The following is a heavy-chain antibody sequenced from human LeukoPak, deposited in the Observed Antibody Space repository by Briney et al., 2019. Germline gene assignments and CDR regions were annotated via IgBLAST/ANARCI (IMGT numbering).Heavy chain of an antibody. D-gene: IGHD4-17*01. V-gene: IGHV1-18*01. J-gene: IGHJ4*02. CDR3: ARGSAVYGDYKTYYFDY. Sequence: ASVKVSCKASGYTFTSYGTSWVRQAPGQGLEWMGWISAYNGNTNYAQKLQGRVTMTTDTSTSTAYTELRSLRSDDTAVYYCARGSAVYGDYKTYYFDYWGQGTLVTVSS. CDR2: ISAYNGNT. CDR1: GYTFTSYG.